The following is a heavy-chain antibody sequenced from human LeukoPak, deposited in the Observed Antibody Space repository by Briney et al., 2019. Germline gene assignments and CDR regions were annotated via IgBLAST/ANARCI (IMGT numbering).Heavy chain of an antibody. J-gene: IGHJ4*02. CDR3: AREYSSSFADYFDY. CDR2: INPNSGGT. D-gene: IGHD6-13*01. CDR1: GYTFTGYY. Sequence: ASVKVSCKASGYTFTGYYVHWVRQAPGQGLEWMGWINPNSGGTNYAQKFQGRVTMTRDTSISTAYMELSRLRSDDTAVYYCAREYSSSFADYFDYWGQGTLVTVSS. V-gene: IGHV1-2*02.